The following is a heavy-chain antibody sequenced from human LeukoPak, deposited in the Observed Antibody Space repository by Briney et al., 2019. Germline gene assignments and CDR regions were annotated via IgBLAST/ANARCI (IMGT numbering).Heavy chain of an antibody. CDR3: ARGGQYYYDWNFDY. V-gene: IGHV4-59*10. Sequence: SETLSLTCAVYGGSFSGYYWSWIRQPAGKGLEWIGRIYTSGSTNYNPSLKSRVTMSVDTSKNQFSLKLSSVTAADTAVYYCARGGQYYYDWNFDYWGQGTLVTVSS. CDR2: IYTSGST. D-gene: IGHD3-22*01. J-gene: IGHJ4*02. CDR1: GGSFSGYY.